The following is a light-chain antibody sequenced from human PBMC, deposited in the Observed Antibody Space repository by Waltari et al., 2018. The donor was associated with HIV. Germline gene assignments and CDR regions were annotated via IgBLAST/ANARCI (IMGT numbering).Light chain of an antibody. CDR1: QSVSSTS. J-gene: IGKJ1*01. V-gene: IGKV3-20*01. Sequence: IVLTQSPGTLSLSPGEKATLSCRASQSVSSTSLAWYQQKHGQSPRLLIYSASTRANGIPDRFSGSGSGTDFSLTISRLEPEDFAVYYCQRYGRSRTFGQGTKVEIK. CDR3: QRYGRSRT. CDR2: SAS.